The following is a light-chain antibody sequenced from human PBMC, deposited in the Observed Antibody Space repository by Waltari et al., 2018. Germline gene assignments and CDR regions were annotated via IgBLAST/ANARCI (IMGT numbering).Light chain of an antibody. Sequence: QSALTQPAAVSGSPGQSITISCTGTSSDVGGYKSVSWFQQQPGEVPKLILYEVNNRPSGVSNRFSGSKSGNTASLTISGLQAEDEADYFCSSYTRISTFVFGTGTEVSVL. CDR1: SSDVGGYKS. CDR2: EVN. CDR3: SSYTRISTFV. V-gene: IGLV2-14*01. J-gene: IGLJ1*01.